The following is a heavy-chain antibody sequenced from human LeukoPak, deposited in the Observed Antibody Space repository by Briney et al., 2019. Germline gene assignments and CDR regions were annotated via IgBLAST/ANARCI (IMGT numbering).Heavy chain of an antibody. CDR1: GGSISGYY. Sequence: SETLSLTCSVSGGSISGYYWSWIRQPPGKGLEWIGYIFYSGSTNYNPSLKSRVTISVDTSKNQFSLKLTSVTAADTAVYYCASGRRGYYSFFDYWGQGTLVTVSS. CDR2: IFYSGST. D-gene: IGHD3-3*01. V-gene: IGHV4-59*01. CDR3: ASGRRGYYSFFDY. J-gene: IGHJ4*02.